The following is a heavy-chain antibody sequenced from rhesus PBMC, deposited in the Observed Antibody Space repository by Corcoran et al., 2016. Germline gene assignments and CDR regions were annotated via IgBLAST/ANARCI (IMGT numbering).Heavy chain of an antibody. CDR3: ARHDNWNYALDS. D-gene: IGHD1-26*01. V-gene: IGHV4-169*01. CDR2: IYGSRSST. CDR1: GGSIRSNY. Sequence: QLQLQESGPGLVKPSETLSVTCAGCGGSIRSNYWSWIRQPQGKGLEWIGRIYGSRSSTNYNPARKSRVTLSVDTSKTQLYLKLSSVTTADTAVYYCARHDNWNYALDSWGQGVVVTVSS. J-gene: IGHJ6*01.